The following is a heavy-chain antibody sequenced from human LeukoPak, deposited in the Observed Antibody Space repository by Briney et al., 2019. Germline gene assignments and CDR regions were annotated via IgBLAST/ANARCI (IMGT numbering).Heavy chain of an antibody. V-gene: IGHV4-34*01. J-gene: IGHJ4*02. Sequence: KPSETLSLTCAVYGGSFSGYYWSWIRQPPGKGLEWIGEINHSGSTNYNPSLKSRVTISVDTSKNQFSLKLSSVTAVDTAVYYCARGLSWFDYWGQGTLVTVSS. CDR1: GGSFSGYY. CDR2: INHSGST. CDR3: ARGLSWFDY. D-gene: IGHD6-13*01.